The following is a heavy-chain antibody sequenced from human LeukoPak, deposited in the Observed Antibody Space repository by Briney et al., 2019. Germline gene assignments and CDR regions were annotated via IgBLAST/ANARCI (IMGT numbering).Heavy chain of an antibody. CDR2: FYISGST. CDR3: ASFRGGSWFDP. J-gene: IGHJ5*02. V-gene: IGHV4-4*09. CDR1: GGSISNYS. Sequence: PSETLSLTCTVPGGSISNYSRSWIRQPPRKGPEWIGYFYISGSTNYHPSLKSRVTISVDTSKNQFSLKLSSVTAADTAIYYCASFRGGSWFDPWGQGTLVTVSS. D-gene: IGHD3-16*01.